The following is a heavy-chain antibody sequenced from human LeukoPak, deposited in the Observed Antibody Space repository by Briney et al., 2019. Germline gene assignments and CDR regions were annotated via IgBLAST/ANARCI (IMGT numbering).Heavy chain of an antibody. CDR1: GFTFSSYA. V-gene: IGHV3-23*01. D-gene: IGHD1-1*01. CDR3: AKDIVPGTTLGWFDP. J-gene: IGHJ5*02. CDR2: ISGSGGST. Sequence: PGGSLRLSCAASGFTFSSYAMSWVRQAPGKGLEWVSAISGSGGSTYYADSVKGRFTISRDNSKNTLYLQMNSLRAEDTAVYYCAKDIVPGTTLGWFDPWGQGTLVTVSS.